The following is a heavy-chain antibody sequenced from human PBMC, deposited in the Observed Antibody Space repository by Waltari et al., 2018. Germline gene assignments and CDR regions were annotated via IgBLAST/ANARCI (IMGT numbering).Heavy chain of an antibody. Sequence: QVQLVESGGGVVQPGGSLRLSCAAFGFTFRSYGMNWVRQAPGKGPEWVAYLRYDGSNEYYEESGKGRFTISRDNSKNTLYLQMNSLRTEDTAVYYCAGGGYSGNDFTQYWGQGTPVTVSS. CDR1: GFTFRSYG. CDR2: LRYDGSNE. D-gene: IGHD5-12*01. CDR3: AGGGYSGNDFTQY. V-gene: IGHV3-30*02. J-gene: IGHJ4*02.